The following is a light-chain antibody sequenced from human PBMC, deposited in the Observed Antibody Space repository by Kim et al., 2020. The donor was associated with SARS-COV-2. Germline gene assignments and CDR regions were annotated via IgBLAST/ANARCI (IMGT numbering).Light chain of an antibody. CDR2: QDS. V-gene: IGLV3-1*01. Sequence: SYELTRPPSVSVSPGQTASITCSGDKLGDKYACWYQQKPGQSPVLVIYQDSKRPSGIPERFSGSNSGNTATLTISGTQAMDEADYYCQAWDSSTHVFGTGTKVTVL. CDR3: QAWDSSTHV. CDR1: KLGDKY. J-gene: IGLJ1*01.